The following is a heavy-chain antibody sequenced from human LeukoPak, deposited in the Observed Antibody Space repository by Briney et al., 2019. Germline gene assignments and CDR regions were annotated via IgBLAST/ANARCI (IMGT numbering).Heavy chain of an antibody. V-gene: IGHV1-24*01. Sequence: ASVKVSCKVSGYTLTELSMHWVRQAPGKGLEWMGGFDPEDGETIYAQKFQGRVTMTEDTSTDTAYMELSSLRSEDTAVYYCATVPGIAVAGRGYYFDYWGQGTLVTVSS. CDR2: FDPEDGET. CDR1: GYTLTELS. CDR3: ATVPGIAVAGRGYYFDY. D-gene: IGHD6-19*01. J-gene: IGHJ4*02.